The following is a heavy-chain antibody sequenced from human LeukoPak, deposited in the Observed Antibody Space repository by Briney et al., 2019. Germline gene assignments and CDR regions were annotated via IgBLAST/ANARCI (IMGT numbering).Heavy chain of an antibody. CDR2: IYTSGST. CDR1: GGSISSGSYY. V-gene: IGHV4-61*02. Sequence: PSQTLSLTCTVSGGSISSGSYYWSWIRRPAGKGLEWIGRIYTSGSTNYNPSLKSRVTISVDTSKNQFSLKLSSVTAADTAVYYCASGARSSGAFDIWGQGTMVTVSS. J-gene: IGHJ3*02. D-gene: IGHD1-26*01. CDR3: ASGARSSGAFDI.